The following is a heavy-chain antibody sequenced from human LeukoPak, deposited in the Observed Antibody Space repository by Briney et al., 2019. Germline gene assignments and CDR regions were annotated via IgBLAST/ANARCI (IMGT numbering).Heavy chain of an antibody. Sequence: PGESLKISCKGSGYSFTSYWIGWVRQMPGKGLEWMGIIYPGDSDTRYSPSFQGQVTTSADKSISTAYLQWSSLKASDTAMYYCAREGRVVDTALEVLFDYWGQGTLVTVSS. CDR3: AREGRVVDTALEVLFDY. CDR1: GYSFTSYW. CDR2: IYPGDSDT. J-gene: IGHJ4*02. D-gene: IGHD5-18*01. V-gene: IGHV5-51*01.